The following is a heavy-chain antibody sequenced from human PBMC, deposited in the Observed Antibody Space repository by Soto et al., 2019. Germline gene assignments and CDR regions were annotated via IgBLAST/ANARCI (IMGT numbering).Heavy chain of an antibody. CDR3: ARGSAAGTKSPFDY. V-gene: IGHV4-59*01. D-gene: IGHD6-13*01. Sequence: SETLPLTCTVSGGSISGYYWSWIRQSPGKGLEWIGYIHYSGSTNYNPSLKSRVTISVDTSKNQLSLKLSSVTAADTAVYYCARGSAAGTKSPFDYWGQGTLVTVSS. CDR1: GGSISGYY. CDR2: IHYSGST. J-gene: IGHJ4*02.